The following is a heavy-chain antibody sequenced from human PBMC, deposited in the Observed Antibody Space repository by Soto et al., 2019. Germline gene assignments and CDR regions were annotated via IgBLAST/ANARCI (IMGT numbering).Heavy chain of an antibody. CDR3: ARDLLLWFGELFRQTYYYYYGMDV. Sequence: ASVKVSCKASGYTFTSYYMHWVRQAPGQGLEWMGIINPSGGSTSYAQKFQGRVTMTRDTSTSTVYMELSSLRSEDTAVYYCARDLLLWFGELFRQTYYYYYGMDVWGQGTKVTVSS. CDR1: GYTFTSYY. D-gene: IGHD3-10*01. CDR2: INPSGGST. V-gene: IGHV1-46*01. J-gene: IGHJ6*02.